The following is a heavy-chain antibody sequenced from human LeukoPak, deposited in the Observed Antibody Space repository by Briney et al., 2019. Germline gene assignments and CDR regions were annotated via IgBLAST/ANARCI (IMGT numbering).Heavy chain of an antibody. CDR1: GASISSGTYS. J-gene: IGHJ4*02. V-gene: IGHV4-30-2*01. CDR2: IYHSGST. Sequence: SGTLSLTCTVSGASISSGTYSWSWIRQPPGTGLEWIGYIYHSGSTYYNPSLKSRVTMSVDTSKNQFSLKLSSVTAADTAVYYCARVKGREGSTVIIDYWGQGTLATVSS. D-gene: IGHD3-10*01. CDR3: ARVKGREGSTVIIDY.